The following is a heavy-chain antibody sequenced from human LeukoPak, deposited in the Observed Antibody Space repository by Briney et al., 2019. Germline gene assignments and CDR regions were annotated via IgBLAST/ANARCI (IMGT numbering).Heavy chain of an antibody. CDR3: ATSAPLYGSGSYYSEAPYYFDY. J-gene: IGHJ4*02. Sequence: SVKVSCKASGGTFSSYAISWVRQAPGQGLEWMRGIIPIFGTANYAQKFQGRVTITADESTSTAYMELSSLRSEDTAVYYCATSAPLYGSGSYYSEAPYYFDYWGQGTLVTVSS. CDR1: GGTFSSYA. CDR2: IIPIFGTA. V-gene: IGHV1-69*01. D-gene: IGHD3-10*01.